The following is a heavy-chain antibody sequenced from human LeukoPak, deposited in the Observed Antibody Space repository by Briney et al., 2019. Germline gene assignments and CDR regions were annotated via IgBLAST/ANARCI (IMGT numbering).Heavy chain of an antibody. CDR2: ISGSGGST. Sequence: GGSLRLSCAASGFTFSSYAMSWVRQAPGKGLEWVPAISGSGGSTYYADSVKGRFTISRDNSKNTLYLQMNSLRAEDTAVYYCAKAQWLNTYYFDYWGQGTLVTVSS. J-gene: IGHJ4*02. D-gene: IGHD6-19*01. V-gene: IGHV3-23*01. CDR3: AKAQWLNTYYFDY. CDR1: GFTFSSYA.